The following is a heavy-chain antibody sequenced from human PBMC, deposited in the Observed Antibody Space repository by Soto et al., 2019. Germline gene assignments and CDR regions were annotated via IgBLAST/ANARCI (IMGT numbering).Heavy chain of an antibody. D-gene: IGHD3-3*01. V-gene: IGHV3-23*01. CDR3: EKEYHGVVLNYAMDV. CDR2: ISGSSLSS. J-gene: IGHJ6*02. Sequence: GGSLRFSCAASVVTFSTYAMTWVRQAPGKGLEWVSGISGSSLSSFYANSVKGRFTISRDNSKNTLYMQMNSLRAEESGVYYCEKEYHGVVLNYAMDVWRQGPTVLVS. CDR1: VVTFSTYA.